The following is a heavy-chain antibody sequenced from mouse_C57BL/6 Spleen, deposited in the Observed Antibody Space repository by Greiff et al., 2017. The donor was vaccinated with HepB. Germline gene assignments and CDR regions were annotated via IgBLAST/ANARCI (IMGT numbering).Heavy chain of an antibody. CDR3: ARRRDSYFDY. V-gene: IGHV1-69*01. CDR1: GYTFTSYW. Sequence: QVQLQPGAELVMPGASVKLSCKASGYTFTSYWMHWVKQRPGQGLEWIGEIDPSDSYTNYNQKFKGKSTLTVDKSSSTAYMQLSSLTSEDSAVYYCARRRDSYFDYWGQGTTLTVSS. CDR2: IDPSDSYT. J-gene: IGHJ2*01.